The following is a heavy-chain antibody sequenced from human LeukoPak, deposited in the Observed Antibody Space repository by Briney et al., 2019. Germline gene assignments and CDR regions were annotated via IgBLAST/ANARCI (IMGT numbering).Heavy chain of an antibody. CDR3: AKSMRGYSLGYIDY. Sequence: PGRSLRLSCAASGVTFSSYGLHGVRQAPGKGLEWVAVISYDGSNTYYEDSVKGRFTISRDNSKNTLYLQMNSLRAEDTAVDYCAKSMRGYSLGYIDYWGQGTLVTVSS. CDR2: ISYDGSNT. D-gene: IGHD5-18*01. J-gene: IGHJ4*02. CDR1: GVTFSSYG. V-gene: IGHV3-30*18.